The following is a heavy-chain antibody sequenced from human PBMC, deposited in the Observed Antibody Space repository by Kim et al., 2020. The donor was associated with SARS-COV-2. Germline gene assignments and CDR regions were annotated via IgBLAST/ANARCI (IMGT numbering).Heavy chain of an antibody. CDR2: INPSGGST. V-gene: IGHV1-46*03. D-gene: IGHD3-22*01. CDR1: GYTFTSYY. Sequence: ASVKVSCKASGYTFTSYYMHWVRQAPGQGLEWMGIINPSGGSTSYAQKFQGRVTMTRDTSTSTVYMELSSLRSEDTAVYYCARDYTSFPMIVSEYAFDIWGQGTMVTVSS. CDR3: ARDYTSFPMIVSEYAFDI. J-gene: IGHJ3*02.